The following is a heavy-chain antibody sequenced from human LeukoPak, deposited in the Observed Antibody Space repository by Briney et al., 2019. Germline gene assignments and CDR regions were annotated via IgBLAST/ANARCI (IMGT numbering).Heavy chain of an antibody. CDR2: IYYSGST. Sequence: SETLSLTCAVYGGSFSGYYWSWIRQPPGKGLEWLGSIYYSGSTYYNPSLKSRVTISVDTSKNQFSLKLSSVTAADTAVYYCARVADDYDSSGYYDYWGQGTLVTVSS. CDR1: GGSFSGYY. CDR3: ARVADDYDSSGYYDY. J-gene: IGHJ4*02. D-gene: IGHD3-22*01. V-gene: IGHV4-34*01.